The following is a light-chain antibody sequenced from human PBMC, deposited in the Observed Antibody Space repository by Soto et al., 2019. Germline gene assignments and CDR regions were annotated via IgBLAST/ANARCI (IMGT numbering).Light chain of an antibody. CDR3: LQHNSYPPT. CDR1: QAISNS. Sequence: IPLTQSPSSLSAYVGDRVTITCRASQAISNSLAWYQQKPGKAPKLLIYAASSLQSGVPSRFSGSGSGTEFTLTISSLQPEDFATYYCLQHNSYPPTFGQGTRLEI. CDR2: AAS. V-gene: IGKV1-17*01. J-gene: IGKJ5*01.